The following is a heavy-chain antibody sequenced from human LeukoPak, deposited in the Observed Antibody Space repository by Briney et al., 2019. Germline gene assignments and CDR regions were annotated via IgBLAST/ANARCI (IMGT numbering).Heavy chain of an antibody. V-gene: IGHV5-51*01. Sequence: LGESLKISCKGSGYSFTSYWIGWVRQMPGKGLEWMGIIYPGDSDTRYSPSFQGQVTISADKSISTAYLQWSSLKASDTAMCYCAMRTIFESEHYGMDVWGQGTTVTVSS. J-gene: IGHJ6*02. D-gene: IGHD3-3*01. CDR3: AMRTIFESEHYGMDV. CDR2: IYPGDSDT. CDR1: GYSFTSYW.